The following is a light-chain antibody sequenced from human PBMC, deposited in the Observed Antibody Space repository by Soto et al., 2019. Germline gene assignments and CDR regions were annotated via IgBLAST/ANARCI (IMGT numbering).Light chain of an antibody. J-gene: IGKJ5*01. CDR1: QTVNNN. CDR3: QQRNIWPPVT. V-gene: IGKV3-15*01. CDR2: GAS. Sequence: VMTQATATLSVSPGEGATRSCRASQTVNNNVAWYQLKDGQVPRLLIYGASTRATDIPARFSGSGSGTEFTLTISSLEPEDSAIYYCQQRNIWPPVTFGQGTRLEI.